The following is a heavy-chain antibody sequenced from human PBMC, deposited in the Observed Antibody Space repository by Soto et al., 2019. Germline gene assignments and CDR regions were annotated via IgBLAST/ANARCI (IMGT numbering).Heavy chain of an antibody. D-gene: IGHD6-13*01. Sequence: EVQLVESGGGLVQPGGSLRLSCAASGFTFSTHWMHWVRQVPGKGLMWVSRINYDGSSREYADSVKGRFTISRDNAKNTLYLQRNSLGAEDTAVYYCTSDILAAGVDYWGQGTPVTVSS. J-gene: IGHJ4*02. V-gene: IGHV3-74*03. CDR1: GFTFSTHW. CDR3: TSDILAAGVDY. CDR2: INYDGSSR.